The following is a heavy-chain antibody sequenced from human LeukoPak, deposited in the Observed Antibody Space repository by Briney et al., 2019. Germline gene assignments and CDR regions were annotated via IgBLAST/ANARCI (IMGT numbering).Heavy chain of an antibody. D-gene: IGHD6-6*01. Sequence: GRSLSLSCTASGFTLSSYRMSWVHQDPGKGLEWVSAISGSGGSTYYADSVKGRFTISRDNSKNTLYLQMNSLGAEDTGVYYCAKHAGRSSSFDYWGQGTLVTVSS. CDR2: ISGSGGST. CDR1: GFTLSSYR. V-gene: IGHV3-23*01. CDR3: AKHAGRSSSFDY. J-gene: IGHJ4*02.